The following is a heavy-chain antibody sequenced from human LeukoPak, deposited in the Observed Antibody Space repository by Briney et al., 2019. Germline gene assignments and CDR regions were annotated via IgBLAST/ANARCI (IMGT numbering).Heavy chain of an antibody. V-gene: IGHV3-7*01. CDR1: GFTFSSYW. J-gene: IGHJ4*02. CDR2: IKQDGSEK. D-gene: IGHD6-6*01. Sequence: GGSLRLSCAASGFTFSSYWMSWVRQAPGKGLEWVANIKQDGSEKYYVDSVKGRFTISRDNAKNSLYLQMNSLRAEDTAVYYCARSLIAARPYYFDYWGQGTLVTVST. CDR3: ARSLIAARPYYFDY.